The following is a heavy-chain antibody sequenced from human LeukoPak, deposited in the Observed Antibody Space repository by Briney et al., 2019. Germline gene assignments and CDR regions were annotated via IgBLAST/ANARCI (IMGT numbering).Heavy chain of an antibody. CDR2: ISYDGSNK. D-gene: IGHD5-24*01. Sequence: GGSLRLSCAASGFTFSSYAMHWVRQAPGKGLEWVAVISYDGSNKYYADSVKGRFTISRDNSKNTLYLQMNSLRAEDTAVYYCARSRDGYHHGLLWGQGTLVTVSS. CDR3: ARSRDGYHHGLL. CDR1: GFTFSSYA. J-gene: IGHJ4*02. V-gene: IGHV3-30*04.